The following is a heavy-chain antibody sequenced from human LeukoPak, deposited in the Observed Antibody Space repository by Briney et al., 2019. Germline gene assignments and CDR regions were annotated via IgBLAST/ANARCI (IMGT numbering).Heavy chain of an antibody. V-gene: IGHV5-51*01. J-gene: IGHJ3*02. D-gene: IGHD2-15*01. CDR3: ARQGIIGYCSGGSCSKDAFDI. CDR2: IYPGDSDT. CDR1: GYTFSSYW. Sequence: GESLKISCKGSGYTFSSYWIAWVRQLPGKGLECMGIIYPGDSDTRGSPSFQGHVTMSADKSISTAYLQWSSLQASDTAMYFCARQGIIGYCSGGSCSKDAFDIWGQGTMVTVSS.